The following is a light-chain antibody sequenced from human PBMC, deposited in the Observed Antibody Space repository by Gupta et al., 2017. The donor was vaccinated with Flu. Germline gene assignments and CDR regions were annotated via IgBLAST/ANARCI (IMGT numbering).Light chain of an antibody. CDR3: SSYRTSSTPWV. Sequence: QSALTQPASASGSTGQSTAISCPGTSSDVGDFHYVSWYQQHPGEAPQLIIYEVSNRPSGVSNRFSGSKSGNTASLTISGLQAEDEADYYCSSYRTSSTPWVFGGGTKLTVL. CDR2: EVS. J-gene: IGLJ3*02. V-gene: IGLV2-14*01. CDR1: SSDVGDFHY.